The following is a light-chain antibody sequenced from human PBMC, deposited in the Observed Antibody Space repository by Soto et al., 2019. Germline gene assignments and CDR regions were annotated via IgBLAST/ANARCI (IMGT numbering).Light chain of an antibody. CDR3: AAWDDSLNAWV. V-gene: IGLV1-44*01. CDR2: SNN. CDR1: SSNIGSNT. J-gene: IGLJ3*02. Sequence: HSVLTQPPSASGTPGQRVTISCSGGSSNIGSNTVDWYQQLPGTAPKLLIYSNNQRPSGVPDRFSGSKSGTSASLAISGLQSEDEADFYCAAWDDSLNAWVFGGGTKLTVL.